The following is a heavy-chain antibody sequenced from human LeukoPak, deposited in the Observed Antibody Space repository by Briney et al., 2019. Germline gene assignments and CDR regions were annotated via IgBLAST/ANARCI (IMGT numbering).Heavy chain of an antibody. CDR1: GYAFTGYY. V-gene: IGHV1-2*02. J-gene: IGHJ4*02. CDR2: INPNSGGT. CDR3: ARAVTTVYDFDY. Sequence: ASVKVSCKASGYAFTGYYMHWVRQAPGQGLEWMGWINPNSGGTNYAQKFQGRVTMTRDMSTSTVYMELSSLRSEDTAVYYCARAVTTVYDFDYWGRGTLVTVSS. D-gene: IGHD4-11*01.